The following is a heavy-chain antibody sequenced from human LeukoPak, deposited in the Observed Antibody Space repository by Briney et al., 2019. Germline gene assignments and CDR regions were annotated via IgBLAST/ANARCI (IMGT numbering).Heavy chain of an antibody. V-gene: IGHV3-30-3*01. CDR2: IAYDEARK. D-gene: IGHD1-26*01. CDR3: ARPPQSHTGSSLQQRAFEY. Sequence: GALRLSCAASGFTFNSYAMHWVRQAPGKGVEWVGVIAYDEARKYHADSVEGRFTISRDNSNNTLYLQMNSLRAEDTAVYYCARPPQSHTGSSLQQRAFEYWGQGTLVTVSS. J-gene: IGHJ4*02. CDR1: GFTFNSYA.